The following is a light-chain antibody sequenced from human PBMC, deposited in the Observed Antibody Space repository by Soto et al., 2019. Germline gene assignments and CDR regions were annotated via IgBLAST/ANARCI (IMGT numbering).Light chain of an antibody. CDR3: QHYNSYSEA. CDR1: RSFASSY. Sequence: EIVLTQSPVTLSLSPGERATLSCRASRSFASSYLGWYQQKPGQAPRLLIYAASTRATGIPDRFSGSGSATDFTLTISRLEPEDSATYYCQHYNSYSEAFGQGTKVELK. CDR2: AAS. V-gene: IGKV3-20*01. J-gene: IGKJ1*01.